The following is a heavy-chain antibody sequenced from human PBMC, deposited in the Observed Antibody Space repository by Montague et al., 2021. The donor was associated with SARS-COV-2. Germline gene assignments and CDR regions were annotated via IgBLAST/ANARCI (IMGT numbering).Heavy chain of an antibody. D-gene: IGHD5-18*01. CDR1: GFTSSSYG. CDR2: IWYDGSNK. Sequence: SLRLSCAASGFTSSSYGMHWVRQAPGKGLEWVAVIWYDGSNKYYADSVKGRFTISRDNSKNTLYLQMNSLRAEDTAVYYCARDRGYSYGPTYYYYGMDVWGQGTTVTVSS. CDR3: ARDRGYSYGPTYYYYGMDV. V-gene: IGHV3-33*01. J-gene: IGHJ6*02.